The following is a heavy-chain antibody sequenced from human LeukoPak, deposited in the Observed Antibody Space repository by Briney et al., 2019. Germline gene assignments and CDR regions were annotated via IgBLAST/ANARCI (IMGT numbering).Heavy chain of an antibody. CDR2: IYPEDSDT. CDR3: ATGMMGTTVPEH. V-gene: IGHV5-51*01. Sequence: GESLKISCKGSGYRFPSYWIAWVRQMPGKGLEWMGTIYPEDSDTRYNPSFQGQVTISVDNSITTAYLQWSRLKASDTAMYYCATGMMGTTVPEHWGQGTPVTVSS. D-gene: IGHD1-26*01. J-gene: IGHJ4*02. CDR1: GYRFPSYW.